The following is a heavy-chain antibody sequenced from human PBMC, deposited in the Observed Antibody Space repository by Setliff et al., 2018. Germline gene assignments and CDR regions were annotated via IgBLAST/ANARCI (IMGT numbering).Heavy chain of an antibody. CDR2: IYWDDDK. CDR3: AHRPKMGSDGFYSAFDM. CDR1: GFSLTTTGVA. Sequence: GSGPTLVNPTQTLTLTCTFSGFSLTTTGVAVGWIRQPPGKALEWLALIYWDDDKRYSPSLKSRLTIVKDTSKNQVVLTMTNMDPVDTATYYCAHRPKMGSDGFYSAFDMWGHGGLVTVSS. D-gene: IGHD2-15*01. V-gene: IGHV2-5*02. J-gene: IGHJ4*01.